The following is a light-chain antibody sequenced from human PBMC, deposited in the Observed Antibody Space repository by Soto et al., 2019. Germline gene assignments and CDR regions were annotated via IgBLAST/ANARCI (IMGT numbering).Light chain of an antibody. V-gene: IGKV3-11*01. Sequence: EIVLTQSPATLSLSPWERATLSCRASQSISGHLAWYQQKPGQAPRLLIYDASNRAPAIPARFSGSGSGTDFTLTISSLEPEEFAVYYCQQRSNWPLTFGGGTKVEIK. J-gene: IGKJ4*01. CDR1: QSISGH. CDR2: DAS. CDR3: QQRSNWPLT.